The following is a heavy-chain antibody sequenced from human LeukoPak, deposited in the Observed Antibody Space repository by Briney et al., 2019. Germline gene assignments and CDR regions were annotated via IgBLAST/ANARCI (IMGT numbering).Heavy chain of an antibody. CDR1: GGSFSGYY. J-gene: IGHJ5*02. CDR3: AIGGSTMVRGVIRNNNWFDP. V-gene: IGHV4-34*01. CDR2: INHSGST. Sequence: YPSETLSLTCAVYGGSFSGYYWSWIRQPPGKGLEWIGEINHSGSTNYNPSLKSRVTISVDTSKNQFSLKLSSVTAADTAVYYCAIGGSTMVRGVIRNNNWFDPWGQGTLVTVSS. D-gene: IGHD3-10*01.